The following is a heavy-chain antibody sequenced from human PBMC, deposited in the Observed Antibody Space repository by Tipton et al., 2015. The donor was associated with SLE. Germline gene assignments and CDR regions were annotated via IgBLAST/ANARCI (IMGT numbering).Heavy chain of an antibody. CDR1: GFTFSSYG. CDR3: AKEIIAAAGTTPGPPSFDY. D-gene: IGHD6-13*01. CDR2: IWYDGSNK. V-gene: IGHV3-33*06. Sequence: SLRLSCAASGFTFSSYGMHWVRQAPGKGLEWVADIWYDGSNKYYADSVKGRFTISRDNSKNTLYLQMNSLRAEDTAVYYCAKEIIAAAGTTPGPPSFDYWGQGTLVTVSS. J-gene: IGHJ4*02.